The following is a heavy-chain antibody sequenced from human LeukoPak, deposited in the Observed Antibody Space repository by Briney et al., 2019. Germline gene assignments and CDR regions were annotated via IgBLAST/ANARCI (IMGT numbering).Heavy chain of an antibody. V-gene: IGHV3-7*01. J-gene: IGHJ3*02. Sequence: GGSLRLSCAASGFTFSRYWMSWVRQAPGKGLEWVANIKQDGSEKYYVDSVKGRFTISRDNAKNLLYLQMNSLRAEDTAVYYCWLSHIEDVLAFDIWGQGTMVTVSS. CDR3: WLSHIEDVLAFDI. CDR2: IKQDGSEK. D-gene: IGHD2-21*01. CDR1: GFTFSRYW.